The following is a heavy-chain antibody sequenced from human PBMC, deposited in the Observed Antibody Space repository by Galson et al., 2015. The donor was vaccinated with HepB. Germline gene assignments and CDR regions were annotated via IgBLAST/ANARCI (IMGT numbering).Heavy chain of an antibody. J-gene: IGHJ4*02. CDR2: ISYDGSNK. V-gene: IGHV3-30*03. Sequence: SLRLSCAASGFTFSSYGMHWVRQAPGKGLEWVAVISYDGSNKYYADSVKGRFTISRDNSKNTLYLQMNSLRAEDTAVYYCARGLTMVRGVLDYWGQGTLVTVSS. D-gene: IGHD3-10*01. CDR3: ARGLTMVRGVLDY. CDR1: GFTFSSYG.